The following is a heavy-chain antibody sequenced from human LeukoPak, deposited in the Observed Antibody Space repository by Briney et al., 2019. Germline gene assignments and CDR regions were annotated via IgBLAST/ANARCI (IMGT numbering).Heavy chain of an antibody. CDR3: ARVSGSGLYFKSFDP. V-gene: IGHV4-4*02. Sequence: SETLSLTCSVSGDDISSSNWWTWVRQPPQKGLEWIGEVYHSGSMNYNPSLKSRIYMSVDKSQNRFSLRLTSVTAADTAVYFCARVSGSGLYFKSFDPWGQGTLVIVSS. D-gene: IGHD3-10*01. CDR2: VYHSGSM. J-gene: IGHJ5*01. CDR1: GDDISSSNW.